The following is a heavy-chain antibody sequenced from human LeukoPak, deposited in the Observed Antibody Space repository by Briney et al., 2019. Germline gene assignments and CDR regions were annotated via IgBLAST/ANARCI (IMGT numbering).Heavy chain of an antibody. CDR3: AGYVDIVAYYFDY. D-gene: IGHD5-12*01. CDR1: GGSISSSSYY. Sequence: PSETLSLTCTVSGGSISSSSYYWGWIRQPPGKGLEWIGSIYYSGSTYYNPSLKSRVTISVDTSKNQFSLKLSSVTAADTAVYYCAGYVDIVAYYFDYWGQGTLVAVSS. V-gene: IGHV4-39*07. J-gene: IGHJ4*02. CDR2: IYYSGST.